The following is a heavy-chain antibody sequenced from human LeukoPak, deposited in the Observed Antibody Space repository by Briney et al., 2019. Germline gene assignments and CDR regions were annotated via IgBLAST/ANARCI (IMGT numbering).Heavy chain of an antibody. V-gene: IGHV3-15*01. CDR1: GFTFSNAW. Sequence: PGGSLRLSCAASGFTFSNAWMSWVRQAPGRGLEWVGRIKSKTDGGTTDYAAPVKGRFTISRDDSKNTLYLQMNSLKTEDTAVYYCTTGVIQYYYDSSGYLYWGQGTLVTVSS. D-gene: IGHD3-22*01. J-gene: IGHJ4*02. CDR2: IKSKTDGGTT. CDR3: TTGVIQYYYDSSGYLY.